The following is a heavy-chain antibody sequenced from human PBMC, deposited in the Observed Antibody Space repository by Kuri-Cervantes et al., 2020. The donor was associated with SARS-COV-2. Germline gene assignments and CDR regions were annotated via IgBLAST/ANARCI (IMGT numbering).Heavy chain of an antibody. CDR2: IYYSGST. CDR1: GGSISSSSYY. D-gene: IGHD3-10*01. CDR3: ARLTESYYYYYGMDV. J-gene: IGHJ6*02. V-gene: IGHV4-39*01. Sequence: GSLRLSCTVSGGSISSSSYYWGWIRQPPGKGLEWIGSIYYSGSTYYNPSLKSRVTISVDTSKNQFSLKLSSVTAADTAVYYCARLTESYYYYYGMDVWGQGTTVTVSS.